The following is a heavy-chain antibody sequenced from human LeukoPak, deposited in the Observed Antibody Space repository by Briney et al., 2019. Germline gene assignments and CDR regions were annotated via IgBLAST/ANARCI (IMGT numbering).Heavy chain of an antibody. Sequence: GGSLRLSCAASGFIFSSYEMTWVRQAPGKGLEWVAVIWYDGSNKYYADSVKGRFTISRDNSKNTLYLQMNSLRAEDTAVYYCARGPVYGDYAYYYGMDVWGQGTTVTVSS. V-gene: IGHV3-33*08. CDR3: ARGPVYGDYAYYYGMDV. D-gene: IGHD4-17*01. CDR2: IWYDGSNK. CDR1: GFIFSSYE. J-gene: IGHJ6*02.